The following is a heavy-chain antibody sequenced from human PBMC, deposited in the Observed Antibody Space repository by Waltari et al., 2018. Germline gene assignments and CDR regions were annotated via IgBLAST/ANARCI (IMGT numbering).Heavy chain of an antibody. D-gene: IGHD3-10*01. CDR1: GGTFSSYA. CDR2: IIPIFGTA. Sequence: QVQLVQSGAEVKKPGSSVKVSCKASGGTFSSYAISWVRQAPGQGLEWMGGIIPIFGTANYAQKFQGRVTITTDESTSTAYMELSSLRSEDTAVYYCAKTGPIRDHHLPFDSWGQGTLVTVSS. CDR3: AKTGPIRDHHLPFDS. V-gene: IGHV1-69*05. J-gene: IGHJ4*02.